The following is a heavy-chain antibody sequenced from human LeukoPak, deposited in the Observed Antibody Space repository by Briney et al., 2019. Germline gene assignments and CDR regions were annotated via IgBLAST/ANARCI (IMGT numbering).Heavy chain of an antibody. CDR2: IYYSGST. CDR1: GGSISSSSYY. V-gene: IGHV4-39*01. J-gene: IGHJ5*02. CDR3: ARRRKWLHSRWFDP. D-gene: IGHD5-18*01. Sequence: PSETLSLTCTVSGGSISSSSYYWGWIRQPPGKGLEWIGSIYYSGSTYYNPSLKSRVTISVDTSKNQFSLKLSSVTAADTAVYYCARRRKWLHSRWFDPWGQGTLVTVSS.